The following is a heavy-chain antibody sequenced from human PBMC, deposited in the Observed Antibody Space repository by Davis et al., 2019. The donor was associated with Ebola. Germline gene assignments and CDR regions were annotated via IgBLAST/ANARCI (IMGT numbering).Heavy chain of an antibody. CDR3: ARELYGSGSMYYFDY. Sequence: PGGSLRLSCAASGFTLSSYWMSWVRQAPGKGLEWVANIKQDGSEKYYVDSVKGRFTISRDNAKNSLYLQMNSLRAEDTAVYYCARELYGSGSMYYFDYWGQGTLVTVSS. J-gene: IGHJ4*02. V-gene: IGHV3-7*03. CDR2: IKQDGSEK. D-gene: IGHD3-10*01. CDR1: GFTLSSYW.